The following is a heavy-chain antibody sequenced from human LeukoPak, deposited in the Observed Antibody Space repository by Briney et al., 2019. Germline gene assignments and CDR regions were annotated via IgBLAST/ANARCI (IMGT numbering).Heavy chain of an antibody. CDR2: INHSGST. CDR3: ARTTYNWNDGGGVRFDY. Sequence: SETLSLTCAVYGGSFSGYYWSWIRQPPGKGLEWIGEINHSGSTNYNPSLKSRATISVDTSKNQFSLKLSSVTAADTAVYYCARTTYNWNDGGGVRFDYWGQGILVTVSS. J-gene: IGHJ4*02. CDR1: GGSFSGYY. V-gene: IGHV4-34*01. D-gene: IGHD1-1*01.